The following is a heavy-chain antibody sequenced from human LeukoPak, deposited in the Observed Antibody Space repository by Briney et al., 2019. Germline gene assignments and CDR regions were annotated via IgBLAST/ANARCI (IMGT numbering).Heavy chain of an antibody. D-gene: IGHD3-16*02. Sequence: GGSLRLSCAASGFTFSSYSMNWVRQAPGKGLEWVSSISSSSSYMYYADSVKGRFTISRDNAKNSLYLQMNSLRAEDTAVYYCAKSRGGYRLDAFDIWGQGTMVTVSS. J-gene: IGHJ3*02. CDR1: GFTFSSYS. V-gene: IGHV3-21*04. CDR3: AKSRGGYRLDAFDI. CDR2: ISSSSSYM.